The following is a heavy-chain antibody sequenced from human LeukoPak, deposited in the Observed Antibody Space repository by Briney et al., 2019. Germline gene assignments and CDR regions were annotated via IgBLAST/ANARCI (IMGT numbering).Heavy chain of an antibody. Sequence: PGGSLRLSCAASGFTFSRYAMSWVRQAPGKGLEWVSAISGSGGSTYFADSVKGRSTISRDNTKNTLSLQMNSLRAEDTAVYYCAKDRNWLRPYCFDCWGQGTLVTVSX. V-gene: IGHV3-23*01. CDR2: ISGSGGST. J-gene: IGHJ4*02. CDR3: AKDRNWLRPYCFDC. CDR1: GFTFSRYA. D-gene: IGHD5-12*01.